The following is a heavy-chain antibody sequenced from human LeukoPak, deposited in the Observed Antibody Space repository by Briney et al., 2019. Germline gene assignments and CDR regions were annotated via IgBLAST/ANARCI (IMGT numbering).Heavy chain of an antibody. J-gene: IGHJ3*01. CDR1: GFTFSNYW. D-gene: IGHD4-17*01. CDR2: INQDGRDK. CDR3: VRSNGNYGGASDF. Sequence: PGGSLRLSCAASGFTFSNYWMRWVRQAPGKGLEWVATINQDGRDKYYVDSVKGRFTISRDNAENSLYLQMTSLRAEDTAVYYCVRSNGNYGGASDFGGQGTMVTVSS. V-gene: IGHV3-7*02.